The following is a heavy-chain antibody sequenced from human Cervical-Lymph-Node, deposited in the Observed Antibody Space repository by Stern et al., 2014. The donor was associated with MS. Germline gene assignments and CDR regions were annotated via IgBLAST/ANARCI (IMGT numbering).Heavy chain of an antibody. CDR2: IIPIVATS. CDR1: GDTFTNYA. J-gene: IGHJ6*02. D-gene: IGHD3-16*01. Sequence: VQLVESGAEVKKPGSSVKVSCKTSGDTFTNYAITWVRQAPGQGLEWGGAIIPIVATSNNAQRFQGRVTITADKATNTVYLELRSLRPEDTALYYCAREKGGSSYYYGMDVWGQGTTVTVSS. V-gene: IGHV1-69*06. CDR3: AREKGGSSYYYGMDV.